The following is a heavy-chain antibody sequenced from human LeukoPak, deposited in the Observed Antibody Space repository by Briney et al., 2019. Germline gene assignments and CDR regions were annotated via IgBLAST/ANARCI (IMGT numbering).Heavy chain of an antibody. Sequence: PSETLSLTCTVSGGSISSSSYYWGWIRQPPGKGLEWIGSIYYSGSTYYNPPLKSRVTISVDTSKNQFSLKLSSVTAADTAVYYCARGAGDVWGKGTTVTVSS. CDR1: GGSISSSSYY. CDR3: ARGAGDV. V-gene: IGHV4-39*07. J-gene: IGHJ6*04. CDR2: IYYSGST.